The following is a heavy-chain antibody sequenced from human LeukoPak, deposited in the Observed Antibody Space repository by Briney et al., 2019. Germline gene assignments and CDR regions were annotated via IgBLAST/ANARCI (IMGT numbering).Heavy chain of an antibody. D-gene: IGHD3-16*01. CDR2: IYYSGST. V-gene: IGHV4-61*01. CDR3: ARSPYAYYFDY. Sequence: PSETLSLTCTVSGYSISSGYYWGWIRQPPGKGLEWIGYIYYSGSTKYNPSLKSRVTISVDTSKNQFSLKLSSVTAADTAVYYCARSPYAYYFDYWGQGTLVTVSS. J-gene: IGHJ4*02. CDR1: GYSISSGYY.